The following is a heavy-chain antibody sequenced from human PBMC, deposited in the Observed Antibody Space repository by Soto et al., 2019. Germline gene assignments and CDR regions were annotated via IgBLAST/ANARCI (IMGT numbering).Heavy chain of an antibody. D-gene: IGHD2-2*01. V-gene: IGHV4-39*01. CDR1: GGSISSSSYY. CDR3: AIHNFRYCISTSCYSRAFCGFDP. CDR2: IYYSGST. J-gene: IGHJ5*02. Sequence: SETLSLTCTVSGGSISSSSYYRGWIRQPPGKGLERIGSIYYSGSTYYNPSPKSRVTLFVDTSKNQFSLKLSSVTAADTVVYSGAIHNFRYCISTSCYSRAFCGFDPWGQGTLVTVSS.